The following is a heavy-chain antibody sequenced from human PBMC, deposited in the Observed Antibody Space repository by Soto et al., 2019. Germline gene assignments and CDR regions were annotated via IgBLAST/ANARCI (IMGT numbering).Heavy chain of an antibody. CDR3: ARVHVMVVAGSTFDY. D-gene: IGHD6-19*01. Sequence: SETLSLTCAVSGGSISGSSFYWGWIRQPPGKGPEWIASIYHGGTTFYNPSLKSRITISVDTSNNQFSLKLTSVTAADTAVYYCARVHVMVVAGSTFDYWGHGTLVTVSS. CDR1: GGSISGSSFY. CDR2: IYHGGTT. J-gene: IGHJ4*01. V-gene: IGHV4-39*01.